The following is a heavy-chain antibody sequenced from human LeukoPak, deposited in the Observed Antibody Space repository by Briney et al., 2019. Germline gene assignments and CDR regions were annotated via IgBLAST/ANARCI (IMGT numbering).Heavy chain of an antibody. Sequence: SETLSLTCTVSGGSISNGDYYWSWIRQPPGKGLEWIGYISYSGSTYYSPSLKSRLTVSVDTSKNQFSLKLSSVTAADTAVYYFCRLVYDILTGYYSHFDYWGQGTLVTVSS. J-gene: IGHJ4*02. CDR1: GGSISNGDYY. CDR2: ISYSGST. V-gene: IGHV4-30-4*01. D-gene: IGHD3-9*01. CDR3: CRLVYDILTGYYSHFDY.